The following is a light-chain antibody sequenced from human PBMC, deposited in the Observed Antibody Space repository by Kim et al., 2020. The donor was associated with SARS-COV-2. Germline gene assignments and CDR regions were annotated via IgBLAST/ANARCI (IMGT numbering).Light chain of an antibody. CDR2: DVS. Sequence: GKSITISCTGTSSDVGGYNHVSWYQQHPGKAPKLMIYDVSNRPSGVSNRFSGSKSGNTASLTISGLQAEDEADYYCSSYTSSSTWVFGGGTKLTVL. J-gene: IGLJ3*02. CDR3: SSYTSSSTWV. CDR1: SSDVGGYNH. V-gene: IGLV2-14*03.